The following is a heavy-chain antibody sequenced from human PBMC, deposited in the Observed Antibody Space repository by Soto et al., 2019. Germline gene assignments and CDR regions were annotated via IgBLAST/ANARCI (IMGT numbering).Heavy chain of an antibody. CDR2: IVVDSNTA. CDR3: ARAIKRWEVNYYFDF. V-gene: IGHV1-69*06. Sequence: QVVLLQSGAEVKEPGSSVRVSCQVSGSTFNNFAFSWVRQAPGHGPEWMGGIVVDSNTAEYSQRFQDRVTINAETSTDNLYIELGSLTFEDTAVYYCARAIKRWEVNYYFDFWGQGTLVTVSS. D-gene: IGHD1-26*01. CDR1: GSTFNNFA. J-gene: IGHJ4*02.